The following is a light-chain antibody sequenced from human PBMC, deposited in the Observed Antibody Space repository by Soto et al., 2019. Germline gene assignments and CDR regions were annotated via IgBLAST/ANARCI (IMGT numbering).Light chain of an antibody. CDR3: SSYTGITTLGM. CDR1: SRDIGAYNF. J-gene: IGLJ3*02. Sequence: QSALTQPASVSGSPGQSITISCTGTSRDIGAYNFISWYQQHPGKAPKLLIYDVSDRPTGVSKRFSGSKSGSAASLTISGLQAEDEADYYCSSYTGITTLGMFGGGTKVTVL. CDR2: DVS. V-gene: IGLV2-14*01.